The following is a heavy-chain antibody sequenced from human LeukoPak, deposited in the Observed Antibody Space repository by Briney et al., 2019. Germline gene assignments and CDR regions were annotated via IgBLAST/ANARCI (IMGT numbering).Heavy chain of an antibody. CDR1: GGSISGYY. V-gene: IGHV4-4*09. CDR3: ARHHRSTNGGTCFDY. J-gene: IGHJ4*02. D-gene: IGHD2-8*01. CDR2: IHSSGDT. Sequence: PSETLSLTCSVSGGSISGYYWDWIRQPPGKGLEWIGFIHSSGDTHYSPSLESRVTMSVDTSKNQFSLKLTSVSAGDTAVYYCARHHRSTNGGTCFDYWGQGTLDTVS.